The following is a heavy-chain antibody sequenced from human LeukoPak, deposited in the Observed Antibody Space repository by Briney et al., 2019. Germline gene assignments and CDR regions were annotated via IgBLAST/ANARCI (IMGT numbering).Heavy chain of an antibody. CDR3: ARVRDYGDCAPHFDY. CDR2: IKQDGSQK. D-gene: IGHD4-17*01. Sequence: GGSLRLSCAASGFTFSTYWMSWVRQAPGKGLEWVANIKQDGSQKYYVDSVKGRFTISRDNAKSSLFLQMNSLRAEDTAVYYCARVRDYGDCAPHFDYWGQGTLVSVSS. CDR1: GFTFSTYW. V-gene: IGHV3-7*01. J-gene: IGHJ4*02.